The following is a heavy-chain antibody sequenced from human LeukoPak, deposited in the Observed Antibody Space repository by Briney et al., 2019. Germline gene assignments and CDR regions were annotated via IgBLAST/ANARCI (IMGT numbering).Heavy chain of an antibody. D-gene: IGHD6-19*01. Sequence: RGSLRLSCAASGLTFSSYAMHWVRQAPGKGLEWVAVISYDGSNKYYADSVKGRFTISRDNSRNTLYLQMNSLRAEDTAVYYCARTPVAGTGFWFDPWGQGTLVTVSS. V-gene: IGHV3-30-3*01. J-gene: IGHJ5*02. CDR1: GLTFSSYA. CDR2: ISYDGSNK. CDR3: ARTPVAGTGFWFDP.